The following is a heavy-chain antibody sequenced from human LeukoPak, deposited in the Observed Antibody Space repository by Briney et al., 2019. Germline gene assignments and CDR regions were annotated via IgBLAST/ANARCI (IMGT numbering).Heavy chain of an antibody. J-gene: IGHJ4*02. V-gene: IGHV3-21*01. D-gene: IGHD3-3*01. CDR2: ISSSSYI. CDR1: GFTFSSYS. CDR3: ARGIYYDFWSGYYRLDY. Sequence: GGSLRLSCAASGFTFSSYSMNWVRQAPGKGLEWVSSISSSSYIYYADSVKGRFTISRDNAKNSLYLQMNSLRAEDTAVYYCARGIYYDFWSGYYRLDYWGQGTLVTVSS.